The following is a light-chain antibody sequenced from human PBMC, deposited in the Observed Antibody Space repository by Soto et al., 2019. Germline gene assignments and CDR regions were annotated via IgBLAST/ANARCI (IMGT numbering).Light chain of an antibody. Sequence: IHMSHSPSTLSASVLDRVTITFRASQSISSWLAWYQQKPGKAPKLLIYDASSLESGVPSRFSGSGSGTEFTLTITSLQPDDFATYYCQQYNSYPWTFGQGTKVDIK. CDR2: DAS. V-gene: IGKV1-5*01. CDR3: QQYNSYPWT. CDR1: QSISSW. J-gene: IGKJ1*01.